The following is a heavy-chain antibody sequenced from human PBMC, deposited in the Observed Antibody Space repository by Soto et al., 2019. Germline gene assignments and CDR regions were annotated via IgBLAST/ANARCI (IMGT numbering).Heavy chain of an antibody. V-gene: IGHV4-34*01. Sequence: SETLSLTCAVYGGSFSGYYWSWIRQPPGKGLEWIGEINHSGSTNYNPSLKSRVTISVDTSKNQFSLKLSSVTAADTAVYYCARGLFRPRIAAAGTVWFDPWGQGTLVTVSS. CDR2: INHSGST. CDR1: GGSFSGYY. J-gene: IGHJ5*02. D-gene: IGHD6-13*01. CDR3: ARGLFRPRIAAAGTVWFDP.